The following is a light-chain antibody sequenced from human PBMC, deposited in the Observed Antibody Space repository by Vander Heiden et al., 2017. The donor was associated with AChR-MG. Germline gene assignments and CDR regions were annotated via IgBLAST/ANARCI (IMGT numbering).Light chain of an antibody. J-gene: IGLJ2*01. CDR2: GNI. CDR3: QSYDSSLSGVV. CDR1: SSNSGAGYD. Sequence: QSVLTQPPSVSGAPGQRVTISCTGSSSNSGAGYDVHWYQQLPGTAPKLLIYGNINRPSGVPDRFSGSKSGTSASLAITGLQAEDEADYYCQSYDSSLSGVVFGGGTKLTVL. V-gene: IGLV1-40*01.